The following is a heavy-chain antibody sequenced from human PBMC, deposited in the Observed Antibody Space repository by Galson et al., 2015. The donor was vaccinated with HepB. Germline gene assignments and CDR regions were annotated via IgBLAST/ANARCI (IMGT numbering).Heavy chain of an antibody. CDR2: ITTDNGNT. D-gene: IGHD6-19*01. V-gene: IGHV1-3*04. J-gene: IGHJ4*02. CDR1: GYTFSRYT. CDR3: ASRVAVAGTFY. Sequence: SVKVSCKASGYTFSRYTISWVRQAPGQGLEWMGWITTDNGNTKYSQKFQGRVTITRDTSATTAYLELSSLRSEDTAVYFCASRVAVAGTFYWGQGTLVTVSS.